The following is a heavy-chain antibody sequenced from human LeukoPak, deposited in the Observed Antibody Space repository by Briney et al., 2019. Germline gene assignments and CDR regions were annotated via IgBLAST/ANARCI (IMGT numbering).Heavy chain of an antibody. CDR1: GASMSASTYY. D-gene: IGHD1-26*01. J-gene: IGHJ4*02. CDR3: TRLSTGSGNYFDY. CDR2: INYSGRT. Sequence: SETLSLTCSVSGASMSASTYYWAWVRQPPGEGLDWIASINYSGRTYYSSSLTSRVTISLDMSKSQFSLQLSSVTAADTAVYYCTRLSTGSGNYFDYWGLGTLVTVSS. V-gene: IGHV4-39*07.